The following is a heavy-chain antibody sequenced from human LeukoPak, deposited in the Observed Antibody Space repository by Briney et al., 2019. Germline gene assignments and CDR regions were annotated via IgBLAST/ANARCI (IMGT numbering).Heavy chain of an antibody. Sequence: ASVKVSCKASGYTFTSYYMHWVRQAPGQGLEWMGIINPSGGSTSYTQKFQGRVTMTRDMSTSTVYMELSSLRSEDTAVYYCARGGNSDAFDIWGQGTMVTVSS. V-gene: IGHV1-46*01. CDR3: ARGGNSDAFDI. CDR1: GYTFTSYY. CDR2: INPSGGST. D-gene: IGHD4-23*01. J-gene: IGHJ3*02.